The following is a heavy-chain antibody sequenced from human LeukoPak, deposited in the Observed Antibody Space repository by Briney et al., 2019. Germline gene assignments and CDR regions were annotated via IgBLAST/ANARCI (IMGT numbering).Heavy chain of an antibody. Sequence: ASVKVSCKASGYTFTSYGISWVRQAPGQGLEWMGWISAYNGNTNYAQKLQGRVTMTRDMSTSTVYMELSSLRSEDTAVYYCARDFYGDYGHAFDIWGQGTMVTVSS. CDR1: GYTFTSYG. CDR3: ARDFYGDYGHAFDI. J-gene: IGHJ3*02. CDR2: ISAYNGNT. D-gene: IGHD4-17*01. V-gene: IGHV1-18*01.